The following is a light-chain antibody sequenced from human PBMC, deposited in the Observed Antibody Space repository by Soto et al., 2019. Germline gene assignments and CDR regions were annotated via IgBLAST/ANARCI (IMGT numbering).Light chain of an antibody. CDR2: DAS. J-gene: IGKJ3*01. CDR1: HDITSY. V-gene: IGKV1-33*01. Sequence: DIQMTQSPSSLSASVGDRVTITCQASHDITSYLNWYQHKPGKAPKLLIYDASILEAGVPSRFIRSGSGTDFTFTISSLQREDVPTYYCQKCDYLPIFGPGTTVDFK. CDR3: QKCDYLPI.